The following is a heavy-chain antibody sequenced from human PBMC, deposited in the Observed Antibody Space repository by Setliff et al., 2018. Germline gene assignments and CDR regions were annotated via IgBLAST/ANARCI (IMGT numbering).Heavy chain of an antibody. V-gene: IGHV4-39*07. D-gene: IGHD6-6*01. CDR3: ARGSRIAGRSIDF. Sequence: SETLSLTCTVSGGSISSSSYYWGWIRQPPGKGLEGIGSIYYSGSTYYNPSLKSRVTISVDTSKNQSSLKLSSVTAADTAVYYCARGSRIAGRSIDFWGQGTLVTVSS. J-gene: IGHJ4*02. CDR1: GGSISSSSYY. CDR2: IYYSGST.